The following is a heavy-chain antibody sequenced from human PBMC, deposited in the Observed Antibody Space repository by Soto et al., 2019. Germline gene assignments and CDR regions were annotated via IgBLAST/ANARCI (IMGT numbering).Heavy chain of an antibody. D-gene: IGHD3-10*01. CDR2: SRDKANSFST. J-gene: IGHJ3*01. V-gene: IGHV3-72*01. Sequence: VKLVESGGGLVQPGGSLRLSCAVSGFTLSDYYIDWVRQAPGKGLEWLARSRDKANSFSTDYAAYVKGRLSISRDDSESSVFLQMNSLRTEDTALYYCARTKSYGAYDVWGQGTVVIVSS. CDR1: GFTLSDYY. CDR3: ARTKSYGAYDV.